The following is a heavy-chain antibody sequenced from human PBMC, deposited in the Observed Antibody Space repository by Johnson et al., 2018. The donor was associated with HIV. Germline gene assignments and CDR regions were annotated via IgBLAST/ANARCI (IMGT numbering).Heavy chain of an antibody. J-gene: IGHJ3*02. CDR2: INWNGGRT. D-gene: IGHD6-13*01. CDR1: GFNFDDYG. Sequence: EVQVLESGGGVVRPGESLRLSCTVSGFNFDDYGMSWVRQAPGKGLEWVSGINWNGGRTAYADSVKGRFTISRDNAKNSLYLQMNLLRAEDTALYYCARDRGSSSWYRDAFDIWGQGTMVTVSS. CDR3: ARDRGSSSWYRDAFDI. V-gene: IGHV3-20*04.